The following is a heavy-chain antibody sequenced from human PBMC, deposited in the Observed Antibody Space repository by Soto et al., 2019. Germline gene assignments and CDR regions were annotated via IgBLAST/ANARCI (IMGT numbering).Heavy chain of an antibody. Sequence: SETLSLTCTVSGGSISSGGYYWSWIRQHPGKGLEWIGYIYYSGSTYYNPSLKSRVTISVDTSKNQFSLKLSSVTAADTAVYYCARSYDFWSGYAYWGQGTLVTVSS. CDR3: ARSYDFWSGYAY. CDR2: IYYSGST. J-gene: IGHJ4*02. V-gene: IGHV4-31*03. D-gene: IGHD3-3*01. CDR1: GGSISSGGYY.